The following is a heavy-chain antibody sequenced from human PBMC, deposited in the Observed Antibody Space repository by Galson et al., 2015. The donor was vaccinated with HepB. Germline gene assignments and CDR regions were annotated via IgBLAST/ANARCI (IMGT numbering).Heavy chain of an antibody. CDR2: IDSTSRAI. CDR1: GFPYSTSN. D-gene: IGHD2-21*01. CDR3: ARDVPILGGAFDL. J-gene: IGHJ3*01. Sequence: SLRLSCAASGFPYSTSNMVWFRQAAGKGLEWLSSIDSTSRAIYYADSVKGRFTVSRDNGQNSLSLQMNSLRVGDTAVYYCARDVPILGGAFDLWGQGTIVSVSA. V-gene: IGHV3-48*01.